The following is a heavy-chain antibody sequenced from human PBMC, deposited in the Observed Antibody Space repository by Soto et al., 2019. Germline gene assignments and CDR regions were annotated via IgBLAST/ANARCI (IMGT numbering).Heavy chain of an antibody. V-gene: IGHV3-30-3*01. D-gene: IGHD2-2*01. CDR3: ARGGVPAAIVYYYGMDV. CDR1: GFTFSSYA. CDR2: ISYDGSNK. Sequence: GGSLRLSXAASGFTFSSYAMHWVRQAPGKGLEWVAVISYDGSNKYYADSVKGRFTISRDNSKNTLYLQMNSLRAEDTAVYYCARGGVPAAIVYYYGMDVWGQGTTVTVSS. J-gene: IGHJ6*02.